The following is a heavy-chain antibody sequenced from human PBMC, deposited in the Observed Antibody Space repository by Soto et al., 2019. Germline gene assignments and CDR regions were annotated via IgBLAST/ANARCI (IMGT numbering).Heavy chain of an antibody. Sequence: QVQLVQSGAEVKSPGTSVTLSCQTSGYTFAHYYIHWVRQAPGQGLEYMGIIDPRTGTSGTSTSPQGVQGRFSITSDASTSTVYMDLNNLRSEDTAIYYCARLSRITFIVDWGQGTLVTVSS. D-gene: IGHD3-16*02. CDR3: ARLSRITFIVD. J-gene: IGHJ4*02. CDR2: IDPRTGTSGTS. V-gene: IGHV1-46*04. CDR1: GYTFAHYY.